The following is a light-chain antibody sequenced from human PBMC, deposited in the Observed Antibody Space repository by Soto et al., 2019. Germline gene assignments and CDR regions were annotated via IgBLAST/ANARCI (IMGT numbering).Light chain of an antibody. V-gene: IGLV2-14*01. CDR3: SSYTSTTTLVI. CDR2: AVT. CDR1: SSDIGPYDY. Sequence: QSVLTQPASVSGSPGQSITISCIGTSSDIGPYDYVSWYQQHPGKAPKLMIYAVTNRPSGVSDRFSASKSGNTASLTISGLQAEDEALYYCSSYTSTTTLVIFGGGTKVTVL. J-gene: IGLJ2*01.